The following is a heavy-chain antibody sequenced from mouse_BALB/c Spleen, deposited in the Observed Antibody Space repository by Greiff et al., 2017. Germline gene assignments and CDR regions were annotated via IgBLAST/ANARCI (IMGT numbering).Heavy chain of an antibody. J-gene: IGHJ1*01. CDR2: IWSGGST. V-gene: IGHV2-2*02. CDR3: ARTGTKWYFDV. D-gene: IGHD4-1*01. CDR1: GFSLTSYG. Sequence: VKLVESGPGLVQPSQSLSITCTASGFSLTSYGVHWVRQSPGKGLEWLGVIWSGGSTDYNAAFISRLSISKDNSKSQVFFKMNSLQANDTAIYYCARTGTKWYFDVWGAGTTVTVSS.